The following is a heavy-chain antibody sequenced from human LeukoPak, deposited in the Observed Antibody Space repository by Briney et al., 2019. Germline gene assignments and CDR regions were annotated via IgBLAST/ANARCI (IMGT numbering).Heavy chain of an antibody. J-gene: IGHJ4*02. CDR2: IYYGGST. D-gene: IGHD1-26*01. V-gene: IGHV4-39*01. CDR3: ARQARTSGSYGVSDY. Sequence: PSETLSLTCTVSGGSISSSSYYWGWIRQPPGKGLEWIGSIYYGGSTYYNPSLKSRVTISVDTSKNQFSLKLSSVTAADTAVYYCARQARTSGSYGVSDYWGQGTLVTVSS. CDR1: GGSISSSSYY.